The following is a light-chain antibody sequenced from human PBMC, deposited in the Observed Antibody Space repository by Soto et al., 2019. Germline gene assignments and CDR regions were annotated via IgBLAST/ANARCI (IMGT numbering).Light chain of an antibody. Sequence: EIVMTQSPATLSVSPGERATLSCRASQSVSNNLAWYQQKPGQAPRLLIYGESTRATGIPARYSGSGSGTEFTLTISSLQSEDFAVYYCQQYNNWTPWTFGQGTKVEIK. CDR2: GES. J-gene: IGKJ1*01. CDR1: QSVSNN. V-gene: IGKV3-15*01. CDR3: QQYNNWTPWT.